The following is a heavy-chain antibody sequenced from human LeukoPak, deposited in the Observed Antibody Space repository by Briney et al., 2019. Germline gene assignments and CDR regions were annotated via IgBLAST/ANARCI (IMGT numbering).Heavy chain of an antibody. D-gene: IGHD2-2*01. V-gene: IGHV3-9*01. Sequence: GRSLILSCAASGFTLDDYAIHWVRQAPGKGLERDSRISWNSGSIAYADSVKGRFTISRDNAKNSLYLQMNSLRAEDTALYYCAKGSYCSRTSCYFDYWGLGTLVTVAS. CDR1: GFTLDDYA. CDR3: AKGSYCSRTSCYFDY. J-gene: IGHJ4*02. CDR2: ISWNSGSI.